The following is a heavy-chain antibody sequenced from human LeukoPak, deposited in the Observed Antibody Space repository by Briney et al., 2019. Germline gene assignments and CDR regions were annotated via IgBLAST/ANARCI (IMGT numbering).Heavy chain of an antibody. J-gene: IGHJ4*02. Sequence: SETLSLTCTVSGGSISSYYWSWIRQPPGKGLEWIGYIYYSGSTNYNASLKSRVTISVDTSKNQFSLNLTSVTAADTAVYYCARASGHYRSFDYWGQGTLVTVSS. CDR1: GGSISSYY. CDR2: IYYSGST. V-gene: IGHV4-59*01. CDR3: ARASGHYRSFDY. D-gene: IGHD3-22*01.